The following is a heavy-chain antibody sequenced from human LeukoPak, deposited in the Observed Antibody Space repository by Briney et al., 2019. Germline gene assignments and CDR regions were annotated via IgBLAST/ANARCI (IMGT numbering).Heavy chain of an antibody. CDR1: GFTFSSYS. Sequence: GGSLRLSCAASGFTFSSYSMNWVRQAPGKGLKWVSSISSSSTYVYYADSLKGRFTISRDNAKNSLYLQMNSLRAEDTAVYYCARELREHGVFDIWGQGTMVTVSS. V-gene: IGHV3-21*01. J-gene: IGHJ3*02. D-gene: IGHD1-26*01. CDR2: ISSSSTYV. CDR3: ARELREHGVFDI.